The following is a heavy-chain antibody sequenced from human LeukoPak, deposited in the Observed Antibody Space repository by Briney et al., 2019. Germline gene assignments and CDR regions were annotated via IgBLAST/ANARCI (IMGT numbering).Heavy chain of an antibody. CDR2: IYPGDSDT. V-gene: IGHV5-51*01. Sequence: GESLKISCKGSGYSFTSYWIGWVRQMPGKGLEWMGIIYPGDSDTRYSPSFQGQVTISADKSISTAYLQWSSLKASDTAMYYCARLRWPYYYDGSGYPYYFDYWGQGTLVTVSS. J-gene: IGHJ4*02. CDR1: GYSFTSYW. D-gene: IGHD3-22*01. CDR3: ARLRWPYYYDGSGYPYYFDY.